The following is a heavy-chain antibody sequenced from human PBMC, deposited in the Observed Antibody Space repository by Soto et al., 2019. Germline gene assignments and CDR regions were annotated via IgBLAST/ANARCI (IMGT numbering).Heavy chain of an antibody. CDR3: ARGRVVRGVITIWFDP. CDR1: GGSFSGYY. V-gene: IGHV4-34*01. J-gene: IGHJ5*02. D-gene: IGHD3-10*01. Sequence: SETLSLTCAVYGGSFSGYYWSWIRQPPGKGLEWIGEINHSGSTNYNPSLKSRVTISVDTSKNQFSLKLSSVTAADTAVYYCARGRVVRGVITIWFDPWGQGTLVTVSS. CDR2: INHSGST.